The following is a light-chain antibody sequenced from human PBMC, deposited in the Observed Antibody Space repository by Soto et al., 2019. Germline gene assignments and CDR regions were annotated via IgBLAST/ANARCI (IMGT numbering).Light chain of an antibody. J-gene: IGKJ4*01. Sequence: DIQMTQSPSSLSAPVGDRVTISCRASQSISSYLNWYQQKPGKAHKLLIYAAYSLHSGVQSRFSGSGSGTDFTLTIRSLQPEDFATYHCKQLNSYPFTFGGGTKVDIK. CDR1: QSISSY. V-gene: IGKV1-9*01. CDR2: AAY. CDR3: KQLNSYPFT.